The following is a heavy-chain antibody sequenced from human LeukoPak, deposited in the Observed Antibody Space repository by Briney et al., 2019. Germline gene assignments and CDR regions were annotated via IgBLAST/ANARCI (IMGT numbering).Heavy chain of an antibody. Sequence: ASVKVSCKASGFTLTSHYFFWVRLAPGQGLEWMGILNPKTGTTRYAQKFQGRVNMTRDTSTSTVYMELSSLRSEDTAIYYYVRDQRRIEVAGYYSDYWGQGTLVTVSS. D-gene: IGHD6-19*01. V-gene: IGHV1-46*01. CDR3: VRDQRRIEVAGYYSDY. CDR1: GFTLTSHY. J-gene: IGHJ4*02. CDR2: LNPKTGTT.